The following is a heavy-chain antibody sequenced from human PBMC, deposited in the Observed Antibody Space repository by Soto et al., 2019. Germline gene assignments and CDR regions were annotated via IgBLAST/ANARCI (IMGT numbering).Heavy chain of an antibody. J-gene: IGHJ6*03. CDR3: ARGRAPTNTVNYYYYMDV. CDR2: INHSGST. CDR1: GGSFSGYY. Sequence: SETLSLTCAVYGGSFSGYYWSWIRQPPGKGLEWIGEINHSGSTNYNPSLKSRVTISVDTSKNQFSLKLSSVTAADTAVYYCARGRAPTNTVNYYYYMDVWGKGTTVTVSS. D-gene: IGHD4-4*01. V-gene: IGHV4-34*01.